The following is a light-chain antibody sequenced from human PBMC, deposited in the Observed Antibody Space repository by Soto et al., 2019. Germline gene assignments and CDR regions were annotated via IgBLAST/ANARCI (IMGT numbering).Light chain of an antibody. Sequence: QAVVTQSPSASASLGASVRLTCTLSSGHSSYAIAWHQQQSEKGPRYLMKLNSDGSHSKGDGIPDRFSGSSSGAERYLTISSLQSEDEADYYCQTWGTDVVFGGGTKVTVL. CDR1: SGHSSYA. J-gene: IGLJ2*01. CDR3: QTWGTDVV. CDR2: LNSDGSH. V-gene: IGLV4-69*01.